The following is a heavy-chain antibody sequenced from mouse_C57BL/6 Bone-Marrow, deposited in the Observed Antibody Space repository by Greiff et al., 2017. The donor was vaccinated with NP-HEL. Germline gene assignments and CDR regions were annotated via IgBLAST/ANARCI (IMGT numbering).Heavy chain of an antibody. J-gene: IGHJ4*01. CDR1: GYTFTSYW. CDR2: IDPSVSYT. CDR3: ARSYAMDY. V-gene: IGHV1-59*01. Sequence: QVQLQQPGAELVRPGTSVKLSCKASGYTFTSYWMPWVKQRPGQGLEWIGVIDPSVSYTNYNQKLKGKATLTVDTSSSTAYMQLSSLTSEDSAVCYCARSYAMDYWGQGTSVTVSS.